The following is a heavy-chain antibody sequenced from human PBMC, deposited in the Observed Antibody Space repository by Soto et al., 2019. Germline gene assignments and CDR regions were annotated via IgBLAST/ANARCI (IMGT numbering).Heavy chain of an antibody. D-gene: IGHD6-19*01. CDR3: ARVHVMVVAGSTFDY. J-gene: IGHJ4*01. Sequence: SETLSLTCTVSGYSISSGSYLAWILQPPGKGPEWIASIYHGGTTFYNPSLKSRITISVDTSNNQFSLKLTSVTAADTAVYYCARVHVMVVAGSTFDYWGHGTLVTVSS. CDR1: GYSISSGSY. V-gene: IGHV4-38-2*02. CDR2: IYHGGTT.